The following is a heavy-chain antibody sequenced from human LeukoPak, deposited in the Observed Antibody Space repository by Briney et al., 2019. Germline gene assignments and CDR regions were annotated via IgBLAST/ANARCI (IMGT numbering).Heavy chain of an antibody. CDR3: ARHRYNYDSSGYFDY. J-gene: IGHJ4*02. V-gene: IGHV4-59*08. Sequence: SETLSLTCTVSGGSISNYYWSWIRQPPGKGLEWIGYIYYSGSTRYNPSLRSRVIISVDTSKNQFSLKLNSVTAADTAVYYCARHRYNYDSSGYFDYWGQGTQVTVSS. CDR2: IYYSGST. D-gene: IGHD3-22*01. CDR1: GGSISNYY.